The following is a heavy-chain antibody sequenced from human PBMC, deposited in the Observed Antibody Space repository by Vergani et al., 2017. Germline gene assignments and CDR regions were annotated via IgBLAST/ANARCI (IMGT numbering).Heavy chain of an antibody. CDR1: GFTFSSYA. V-gene: IGHV3-30-3*01. D-gene: IGHD3-10*01. Sequence: QVQLVESGGGVVQPGRSLRLSCAASGFTFSSYAMHWVRQAPGKGLEWVAVISYDGSNKYYADSVKGRFTISRDNSKNTLYLQMNSLRAEDTVVYYCARENEITMVRGVIIMYYFDYWGQGTLVTVSS. J-gene: IGHJ4*02. CDR2: ISYDGSNK. CDR3: ARENEITMVRGVIIMYYFDY.